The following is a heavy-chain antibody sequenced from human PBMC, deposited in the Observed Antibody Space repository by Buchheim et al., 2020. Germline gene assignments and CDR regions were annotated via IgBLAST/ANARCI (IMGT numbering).Heavy chain of an antibody. J-gene: IGHJ6*02. CDR3: AKGRISSCYDGMDV. D-gene: IGHD2-15*01. CDR2: ICGSGDTT. CDR1: GFTFINYA. V-gene: IGHV3-23*04. Sequence: EVQLVESGGDLVLPGGSLRLSCAAAGFTFINYAMSWVRQAPGKGLEWVSVICGSGDTTHYADSVKGRFTISRDNSKFKLYLQMNSLRAEDTAVYYCAKGRISSCYDGMDVWGQGT.